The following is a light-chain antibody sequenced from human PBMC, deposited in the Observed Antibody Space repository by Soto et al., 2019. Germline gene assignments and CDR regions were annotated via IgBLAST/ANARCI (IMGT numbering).Light chain of an antibody. CDR3: GGWDDSLSGPV. J-gene: IGLJ2*01. V-gene: IGLV1-47*01. Sequence: QSVLTQPPSASGTPGQRVNISCSGSSSNIGSNYVYWYRQFPGTAPKLLIQRNNQRPSGVTARFSGSKSGTSASLAISGLRSEDEAYYYCGGWDDSLSGPVFGGGTKLTVL. CDR2: RNN. CDR1: SSNIGSNY.